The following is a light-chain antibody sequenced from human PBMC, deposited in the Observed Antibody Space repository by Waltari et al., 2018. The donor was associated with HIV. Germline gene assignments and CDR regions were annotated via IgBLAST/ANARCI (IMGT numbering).Light chain of an antibody. V-gene: IGKV1-39*01. Sequence: DIQITQSPSSLSASVGDRVTITCRASQSISSYLNWYQQKPGKAPKLLIHAASSLQSGVPSRFSGSGSGTDLTLTINSLQPEDFATYYCQQSYSAPETFGQGTKLEIK. CDR3: QQSYSAPET. CDR2: AAS. CDR1: QSISSY. J-gene: IGKJ2*01.